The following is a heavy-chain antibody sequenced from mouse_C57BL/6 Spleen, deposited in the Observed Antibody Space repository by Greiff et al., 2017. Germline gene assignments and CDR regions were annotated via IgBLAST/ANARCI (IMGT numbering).Heavy chain of an antibody. D-gene: IGHD3-2*02. J-gene: IGHJ3*01. CDR1: GFNIKDDY. CDR2: IDPENGDT. Sequence: EVQLQQSGAELVRPGASVKLSCTASGFNIKDDYMHWVKQRPEQGLEWIGWIDPENGDTEYASKFQGKATITADTSSNTAYLQLSSLTSEDTAVYYCTTSTAQATRNWFAYWGQGTLVTVSA. CDR3: TTSTAQATRNWFAY. V-gene: IGHV14-4*01.